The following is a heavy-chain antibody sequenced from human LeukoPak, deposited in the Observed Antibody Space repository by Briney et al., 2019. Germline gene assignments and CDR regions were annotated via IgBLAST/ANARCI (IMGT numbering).Heavy chain of an antibody. D-gene: IGHD1-26*01. CDR2: IWYDGTDK. J-gene: IGHJ4*02. V-gene: IGHV3-33*01. CDR3: ARDGGSRHFDY. Sequence: SSYYWGCIRQAPGKGLEWVAVIWYDGTDKDYVDSVKGRFTISRDNSKDTLYLQMNSLRAEDTAVYYCARDGGSRHFDYWGQGTLVTVSS. CDR1: SSYY.